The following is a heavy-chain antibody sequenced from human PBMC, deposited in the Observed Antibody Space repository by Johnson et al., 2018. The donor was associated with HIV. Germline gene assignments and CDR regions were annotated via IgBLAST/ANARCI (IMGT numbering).Heavy chain of an antibody. CDR2: ISSDGSNK. V-gene: IGHV3-30-3*01. Sequence: QVQLVESGGGLVKPGGSLRLSCVASGFTFNNAWMTWVRQAPGQGLEWVAVISSDGSNKYYADSAKGRFTISRENSKNSRYLQMNSLRAEDTAVYYCARDGSSWRHAFDIWGQGTMVTVSS. CDR1: GFTFNNAW. D-gene: IGHD6-13*01. CDR3: ARDGSSWRHAFDI. J-gene: IGHJ3*02.